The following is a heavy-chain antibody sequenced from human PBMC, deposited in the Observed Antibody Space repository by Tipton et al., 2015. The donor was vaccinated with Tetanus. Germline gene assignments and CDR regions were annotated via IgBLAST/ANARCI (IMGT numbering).Heavy chain of an antibody. CDR1: GFTFSNAW. CDR2: IYSGGST. J-gene: IGHJ6*02. Sequence: SLRLSCAASGFTFSNAWMSWVRQAPGKGLEWVSVIYSGGSTYYADSVKGRFTISRDNSKNTLYLQMNSLRAEDTAVYYCSAEWLLPYSMDVWGQGTTVTVSS. CDR3: SAEWLLPYSMDV. V-gene: IGHV3-53*01. D-gene: IGHD3-3*01.